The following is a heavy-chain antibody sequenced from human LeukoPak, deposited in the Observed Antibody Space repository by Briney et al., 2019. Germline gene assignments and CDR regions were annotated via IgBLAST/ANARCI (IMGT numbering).Heavy chain of an antibody. Sequence: GASVKLSCKASGYTFTSCGISWVRQAPGQGLEWMGWISAYNGNTNYAQKLQGRATMTTDTSTSTAYMELRSLKSDDTAVYYCARDEAVLWFGELLNYWGQGTLVSVSS. V-gene: IGHV1-18*01. J-gene: IGHJ4*02. CDR2: ISAYNGNT. CDR3: ARDEAVLWFGELLNY. D-gene: IGHD3-10*01. CDR1: GYTFTSCG.